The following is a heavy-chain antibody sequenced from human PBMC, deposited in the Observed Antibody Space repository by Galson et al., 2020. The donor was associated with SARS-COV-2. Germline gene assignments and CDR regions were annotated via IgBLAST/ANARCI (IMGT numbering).Heavy chain of an antibody. CDR1: GFTFSNAW. CDR3: TTDPRGYCSSTSCSY. Sequence: GESLKISCAASGFTFSNAWMSWVRQAPGKGLEWVGRIKSKTDGGTTDYAAPVKGRFTISRDDSKNTLYLQMNSLKTEDTAVYYCTTDPRGYCSSTSCSYWGQGTLVTVSS. CDR2: IKSKTDGGTT. D-gene: IGHD2-2*01. V-gene: IGHV3-15*01. J-gene: IGHJ4*02.